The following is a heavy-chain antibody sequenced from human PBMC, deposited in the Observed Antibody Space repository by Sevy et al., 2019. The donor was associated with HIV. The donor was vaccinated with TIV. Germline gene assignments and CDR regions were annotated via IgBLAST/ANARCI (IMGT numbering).Heavy chain of an antibody. CDR3: ARQGGVVDRAFDF. CDR1: GGSISSSAYY. CDR2: IFYSGSA. Sequence: SETLSLTCTVSGGSISSSAYYWGWLRQPPGKGLEWIANIFYSGSAYYNPSLSGRVTISVDTSKNQFSLRLNSVTAADTAVYYGARQGGVVDRAFDFWGQGSLVTVSS. V-gene: IGHV4-39*01. J-gene: IGHJ4*02. D-gene: IGHD3-10*01.